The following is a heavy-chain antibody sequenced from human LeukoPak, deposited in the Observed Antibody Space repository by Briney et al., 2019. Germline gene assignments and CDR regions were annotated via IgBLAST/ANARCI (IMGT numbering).Heavy chain of an antibody. CDR2: INPNSGGT. Sequence: ASVKVSCKASGYTFTRYWHWVRQAPGQGLEWMGRINPNSGGTDYPQKFRGRVTMTRDTSVNTAYMELSSLRSDDTAVYYCARFLSGSHDAFDIWGQGTMVTVSP. V-gene: IGHV1-2*06. CDR3: ARFLSGSHDAFDI. J-gene: IGHJ3*02. CDR1: GYTFTRYW. D-gene: IGHD1-26*01.